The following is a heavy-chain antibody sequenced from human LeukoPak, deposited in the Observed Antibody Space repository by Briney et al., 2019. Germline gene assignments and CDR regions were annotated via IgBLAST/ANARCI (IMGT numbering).Heavy chain of an antibody. CDR3: ARVWGYTYGYFDY. V-gene: IGHV4-38-2*01. Sequence: SETLSLTCGVSDYSISSDYYWGWLRQPPGKGLEWIGSIYHSGTAYYNPSLNSRVTISVDTSKNQFSLKLNSVTAADTAVYYCARVWGYTYGYFDYWGQGTLVTVSS. D-gene: IGHD5-18*01. CDR2: IYHSGTA. J-gene: IGHJ4*02. CDR1: DYSISSDYY.